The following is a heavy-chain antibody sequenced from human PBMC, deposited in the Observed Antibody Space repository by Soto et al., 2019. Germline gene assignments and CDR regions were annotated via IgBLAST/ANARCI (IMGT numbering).Heavy chain of an antibody. CDR2: INHSGST. V-gene: IGHV4-34*01. Sequence: LXLTCAVYGGSFSGYYWRWIRQPPWKGLEWIGEINHSGSTNYNPSLKSRVTISVDTSKNQFSLKLSSVTAADTAVYYCASSLGGSVWGSYRNNPYYYYYGMDVWGQGTTVTVSS. D-gene: IGHD3-16*02. CDR1: GGSFSGYY. J-gene: IGHJ6*02. CDR3: ASSLGGSVWGSYRNNPYYYYYGMDV.